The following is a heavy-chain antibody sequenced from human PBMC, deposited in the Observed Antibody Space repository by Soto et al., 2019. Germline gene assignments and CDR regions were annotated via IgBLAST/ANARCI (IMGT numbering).Heavy chain of an antibody. D-gene: IGHD3-3*01. CDR2: IYTDDSK. Sequence: EGSLRLSCAASGFTVSSNYMSWVRQAPGKGLEWLSVIYTDDSKYYADSVKGRFTISRDNSKNTLYLQMNSLRTEDTAVYYCARALDFWSAYFDYWGQGSLVTVSS. CDR3: ARALDFWSAYFDY. J-gene: IGHJ4*02. CDR1: GFTVSSNY. V-gene: IGHV3-53*05.